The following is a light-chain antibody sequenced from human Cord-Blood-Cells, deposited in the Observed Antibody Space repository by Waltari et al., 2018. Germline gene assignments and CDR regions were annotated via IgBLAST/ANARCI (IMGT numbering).Light chain of an antibody. CDR2: QDS. CDR1: KLGDKY. CDR3: QAWDSSTLWV. V-gene: IGLV3-1*01. J-gene: IGLJ3*02. Sequence: SYELPLPPSVSVSPGPTASITCSGHKLGDKYAYWYQQKPGQPPVLVIYQDSKRPPGIPERFSVSNSGNTATLTISGTQAMDEAEYYCQAWDSSTLWVFGGGTKLTVL.